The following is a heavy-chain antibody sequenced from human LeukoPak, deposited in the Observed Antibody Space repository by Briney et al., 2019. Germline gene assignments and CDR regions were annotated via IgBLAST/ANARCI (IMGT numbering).Heavy chain of an antibody. CDR3: ARERDGIVVVFDAFDI. Sequence: GGSLRLSCAASGFTFSSYWMSWVRQAPGKGPEWVGNIKQDGSEKNYVDSVKGRFTISRDNAKNSLYLQMNSLRAEDTAVYYCARERDGIVVVFDAFDIWGQGTMVTVSS. V-gene: IGHV3-7*01. CDR1: GFTFSSYW. J-gene: IGHJ3*02. CDR2: IKQDGSEK. D-gene: IGHD3-22*01.